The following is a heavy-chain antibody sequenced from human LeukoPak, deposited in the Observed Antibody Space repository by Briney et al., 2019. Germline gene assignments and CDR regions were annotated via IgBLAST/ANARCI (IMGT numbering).Heavy chain of an antibody. CDR2: MNPNSGNT. Sequence: GSVQVSCQASGYTFTSYDINWVRQATGQGLEWMGWMNPNSGNTGYAQKFQGRVTITRNTSISTAYMELRSLRSEDTAVYYCARSRAAPITMVRGVKNWFDPWGQGTLVTVSS. D-gene: IGHD3-10*01. J-gene: IGHJ5*02. V-gene: IGHV1-8*01. CDR1: GYTFTSYD. CDR3: ARSRAAPITMVRGVKNWFDP.